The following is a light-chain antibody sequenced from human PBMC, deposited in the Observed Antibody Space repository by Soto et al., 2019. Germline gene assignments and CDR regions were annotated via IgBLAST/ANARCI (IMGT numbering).Light chain of an antibody. J-gene: IGLJ3*02. CDR1: SSDVGGYKY. CDR3: SSYTASSTWV. CDR2: EVS. Sequence: QSALTQPASVSGSPGQSITISCTGTSSDVGGYKYVSWYQQDPGKAPKLMIYEVSNRSSGVSNRFSGSKSGNTASLTISGLQAEDEANYYCSSYTASSTWVFGGGTKLTVL. V-gene: IGLV2-14*01.